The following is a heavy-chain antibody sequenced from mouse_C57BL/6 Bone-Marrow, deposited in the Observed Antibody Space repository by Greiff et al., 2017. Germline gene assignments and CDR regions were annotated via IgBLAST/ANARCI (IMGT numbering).Heavy chain of an antibody. Sequence: EVQLVESGGGLVKPGGSLKLSCAASGFTFSSYAMSWVRQTPEKRLEWVATISDVGSYTYYPDNVKVRFTISRDNAKNNLYLQMSHLKSEDTAMYYCAITPFAYWGQGTLVTVSA. CDR3: AITPFAY. CDR1: GFTFSSYA. D-gene: IGHD1-1*01. V-gene: IGHV5-4*01. J-gene: IGHJ3*01. CDR2: ISDVGSYT.